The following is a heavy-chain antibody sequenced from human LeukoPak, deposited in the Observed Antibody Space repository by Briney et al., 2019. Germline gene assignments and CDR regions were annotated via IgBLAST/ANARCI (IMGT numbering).Heavy chain of an antibody. Sequence: GGSLRLSCAASGFTVSSNYMSWVRQAPGKGLEWVSVIYSGGSTYYADSVKGRFTISRDNSKNTLYLQMNSLRAEDTAVYYCAKTPGDYFDLFDYWGQGTLVTVSS. V-gene: IGHV3-53*01. CDR1: GFTVSSNY. CDR2: IYSGGST. D-gene: IGHD3-9*01. CDR3: AKTPGDYFDLFDY. J-gene: IGHJ4*02.